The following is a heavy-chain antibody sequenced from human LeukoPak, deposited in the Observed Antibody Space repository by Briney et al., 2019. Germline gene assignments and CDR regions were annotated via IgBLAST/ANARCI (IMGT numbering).Heavy chain of an antibody. V-gene: IGHV1-2*02. CDR3: ARRIRSGKNWFDP. CDR2: INPNSGGT. Sequence: ASVKVSCKASGYTFTGYYMHRVRQAPGQGLEWMGWINPNSGGTNYAQKFQGRVTMTRDTSISTACMELSRLRSDDTAVYYCARRIRSGKNWFDPWGQGTLVTVSS. D-gene: IGHD3-10*01. J-gene: IGHJ5*02. CDR1: GYTFTGYY.